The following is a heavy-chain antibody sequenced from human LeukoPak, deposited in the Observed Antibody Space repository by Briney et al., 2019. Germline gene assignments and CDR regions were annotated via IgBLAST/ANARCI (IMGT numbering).Heavy chain of an antibody. CDR2: IYTSGST. CDR1: GGSISSYY. J-gene: IGHJ4*02. V-gene: IGHV4-4*07. Sequence: PSETLSLTCTVSGGSISSYYWSWIRQPAGKGLEWIGRIYTSGSTNYNPSLKSRVTMSVDTSKNQFSLKLSSVTAADTAVYYCARDSCGGGSCYYKYFDYWGQGTLDTVSS. CDR3: ARDSCGGGSCYYKYFDY. D-gene: IGHD2-15*01.